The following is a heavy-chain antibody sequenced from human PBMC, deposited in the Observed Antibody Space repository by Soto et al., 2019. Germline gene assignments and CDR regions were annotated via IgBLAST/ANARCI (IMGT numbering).Heavy chain of an antibody. CDR3: ARDLATKEAGKFGY. D-gene: IGHD3-10*01. J-gene: IGHJ4*02. CDR2: IKQDGSEK. V-gene: IGHV3-7*01. CDR1: GFTFSSYW. Sequence: PGGSLRLSCSASGFTFSSYWMSWVRQAPGKGLEWVANIKQDGSEKYYVDSVKGRFTISRDNAKNSLYLQMNSLRDEDTAVYYCARDLATKEAGKFGYWGQGTLVTVSS.